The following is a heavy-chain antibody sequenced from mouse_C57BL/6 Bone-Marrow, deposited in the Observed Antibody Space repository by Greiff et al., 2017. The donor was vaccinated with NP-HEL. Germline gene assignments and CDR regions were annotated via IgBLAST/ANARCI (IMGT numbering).Heavy chain of an antibody. D-gene: IGHD3-2*02. V-gene: IGHV1-81*01. CDR2: IYPRSGNT. CDR1: GYTFTSYG. J-gene: IGHJ2*01. CDR3: ASGAAQATGLLYYFDY. Sequence: VQLQQSGAELVRPGASVKLSCKASGYTFTSYGISWVKQRTGQGLEWIGEIYPRSGNTYYNEKFKGKATLTADKSSSTAYMELRSLTSEDSAVYFCASGAAQATGLLYYFDYWGQGTTLTVSS.